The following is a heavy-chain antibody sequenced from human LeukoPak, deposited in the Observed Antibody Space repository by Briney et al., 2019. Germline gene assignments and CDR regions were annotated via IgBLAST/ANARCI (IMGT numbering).Heavy chain of an antibody. CDR2: ISVRGDT. Sequence: PGGSLRLSCAASGFTFSRYGMSWVRQAPGKGLEWVSSISVRGDTYYADSVKGRFTISRDNSKTTSYMEMNSLRAEDTAVYYCATPPVVVTAITDYWGQGTPVTVSS. J-gene: IGHJ4*02. CDR3: ATPPVVVTAITDY. CDR1: GFTFSRYG. V-gene: IGHV3-23*01. D-gene: IGHD2-21*02.